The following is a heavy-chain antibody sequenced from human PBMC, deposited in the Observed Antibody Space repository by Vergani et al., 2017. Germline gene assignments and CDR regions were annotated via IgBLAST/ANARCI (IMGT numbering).Heavy chain of an antibody. V-gene: IGHV4-34*01. Sequence: QVQLQQWGAGLLKPSETLSLTCAFYGGSFSGYYWSWIRQPPGKGLEWIGEINHSGSTNYNPSLKSRVTISVDPSKNQFSLKLSSVTAADTAVYYCARGASTLRPGGGARDYWGQGTLVTVSS. CDR1: GGSFSGYY. CDR3: ARGASTLRPGGGARDY. J-gene: IGHJ4*02. CDR2: INHSGST. D-gene: IGHD3-10*01.